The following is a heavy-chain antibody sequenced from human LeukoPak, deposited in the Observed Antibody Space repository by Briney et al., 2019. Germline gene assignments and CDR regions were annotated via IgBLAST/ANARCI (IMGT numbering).Heavy chain of an antibody. CDR3: AKSPAAGPYSPFDY. CDR1: GFTFSNYA. V-gene: IGHV3-23*01. J-gene: IGHJ4*02. Sequence: GGSLRLSCAASGFTFSNYAMSWVRQAPGKGLAWVSGISGSAGITDYADSVKGRFTISRDNSKNTLYLQMNSLRAEDTGEYFCAKSPAAGPYSPFDYWGQGTLVAVSS. D-gene: IGHD2-15*01. CDR2: ISGSAGIT.